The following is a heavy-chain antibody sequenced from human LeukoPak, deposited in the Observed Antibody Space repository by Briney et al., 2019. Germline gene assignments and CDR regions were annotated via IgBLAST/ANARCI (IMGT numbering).Heavy chain of an antibody. Sequence: GGSLRLSCAASGFTFSRYGMSWVRQAPGKGLEWVSGISGSGGSTYDADSVKGRFTISRDNSKNTLYLQMNSLRAEDTAFYYCAKALAVAVGAFDIWGQGTMVTVSS. J-gene: IGHJ3*02. CDR1: GFTFSRYG. D-gene: IGHD6-19*01. CDR2: ISGSGGST. CDR3: AKALAVAVGAFDI. V-gene: IGHV3-23*01.